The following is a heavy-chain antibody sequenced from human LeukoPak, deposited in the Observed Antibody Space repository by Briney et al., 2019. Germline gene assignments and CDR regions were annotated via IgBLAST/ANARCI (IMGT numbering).Heavy chain of an antibody. CDR3: ARTYSSSSGRKYYYYYGMDV. CDR1: GFTFSSYW. Sequence: GGSLRLSSAASGFTFSSYWMSWVRQAPGKGLEWVANIKQDGSEKYYVDSVKGRFTISRDNAKNSLYLQMNSLRAEDTAVYYCARTYSSSSGRKYYYYYGMDVWGQGTTVTVSS. CDR2: IKQDGSEK. D-gene: IGHD6-6*01. J-gene: IGHJ6*02. V-gene: IGHV3-7*01.